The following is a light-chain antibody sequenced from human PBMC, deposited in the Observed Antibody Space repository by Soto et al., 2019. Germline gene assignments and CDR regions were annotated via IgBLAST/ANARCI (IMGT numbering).Light chain of an antibody. V-gene: IGKV3-15*01. J-gene: IGKJ4*01. CDR3: QRYNNWPLT. CDR2: DTS. Sequence: EIVLTQSPATLSLSPGERATLSCRASQSVSSNLAWYQQKPGQAPRLLIYDTSARATGVPARFSGSRSGPEFTLTINSLQSEDFAIYYCQRYNNWPLTFGGGTKVDIK. CDR1: QSVSSN.